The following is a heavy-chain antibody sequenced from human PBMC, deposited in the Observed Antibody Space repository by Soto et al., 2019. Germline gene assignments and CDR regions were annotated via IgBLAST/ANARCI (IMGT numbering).Heavy chain of an antibody. V-gene: IGHV4-30-4*01. CDR1: GCAIRRSDYC. J-gene: IGHJ4*02. D-gene: IGHD1-26*01. CDR3: ARVRVMGATNRPFDY. CDR2: IYYSGST. Sequence: ASETPSLTLTFSGCAIRRSDYCWGWIRQPPGKGLEWIGYIYYSGSTYYNPSLKSRVTISLDTSKNQFSLKLSSVTAADTAVYYCARVRVMGATNRPFDYWGQGTLVTVSS.